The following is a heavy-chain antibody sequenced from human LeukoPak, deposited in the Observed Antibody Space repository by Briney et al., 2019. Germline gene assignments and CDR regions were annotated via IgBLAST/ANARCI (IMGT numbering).Heavy chain of an antibody. CDR2: INPNSGGT. V-gene: IGHV1-2*02. Sequence: ASVKVSCKASGYTFTGYYMHWVRQAPGQGLEWMGWINPNSGGTNYAQKFQGRVTMTRDTSISTAYMERSRLRSDDTAVYYCARAPFWRGPHNGWGQGTLVTVSS. CDR3: ARAPFWRGPHNG. J-gene: IGHJ4*02. D-gene: IGHD3-3*01. CDR1: GYTFTGYY.